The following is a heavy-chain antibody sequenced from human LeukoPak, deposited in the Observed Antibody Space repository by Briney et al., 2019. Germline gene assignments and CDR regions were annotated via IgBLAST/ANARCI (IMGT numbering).Heavy chain of an antibody. D-gene: IGHD3-10*02. Sequence: SETLSLTCAVYGGSFSGYYWGWIRQPPGKGREVIGEINHSGSTNYNPSLKIRVPISVDTSKNQFSLKLRSVTAADTAVYYCARGRNYYVLDYWGQGTLVTVSS. CDR2: INHSGST. J-gene: IGHJ4*02. CDR3: ARGRNYYVLDY. CDR1: GGSFSGYY. V-gene: IGHV4-34*01.